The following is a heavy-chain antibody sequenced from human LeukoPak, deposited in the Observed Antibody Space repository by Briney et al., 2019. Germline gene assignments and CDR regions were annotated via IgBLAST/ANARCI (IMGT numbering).Heavy chain of an antibody. J-gene: IGHJ4*02. CDR1: GFTFSSYA. Sequence: GGSLRLSCAASGFTFSSYAMSWVRQAPGKGLEWVSAISGSGGSTYCADSVKGRFTISRDNSKNTLYLQMNSLRAEDTAVYYCAKDSYYYGSGSPLDYWGQGTLVTVSS. V-gene: IGHV3-23*01. D-gene: IGHD3-10*01. CDR3: AKDSYYYGSGSPLDY. CDR2: ISGSGGST.